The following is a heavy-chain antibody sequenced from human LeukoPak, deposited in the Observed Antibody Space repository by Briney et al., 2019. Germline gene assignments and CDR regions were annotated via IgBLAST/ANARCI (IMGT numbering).Heavy chain of an antibody. V-gene: IGHV1-69*05. CDR1: GGTFSSYA. CDR3: ARDGSGWSGGFYFDY. D-gene: IGHD6-19*01. Sequence: SVKVSCKPSGGTFSSYAISWVRQAPGQGLEWMGGIIPIFGTANYAQKFQGRVTITTDESTSTAYMELSSLRSEDTAVYYCARDGSGWSGGFYFDYWGQGTLVTVSS. J-gene: IGHJ4*02. CDR2: IIPIFGTA.